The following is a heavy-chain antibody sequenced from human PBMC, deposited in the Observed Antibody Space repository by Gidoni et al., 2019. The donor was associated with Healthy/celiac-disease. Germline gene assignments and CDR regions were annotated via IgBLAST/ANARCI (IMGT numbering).Heavy chain of an antibody. CDR1: GRSISSSSYY. D-gene: IGHD3-10*01. V-gene: IGHV4-39*07. CDR3: ASPTTNTYYYGSGLNDAFDI. J-gene: IGHJ3*02. Sequence: QLQLQESGPGLVKPSETLSLTCTVSGRSISSSSYYWGWIRQPPGKGLEWIGSIYYSGSTYYNPSLKSRVTISVDTSKNQFSLKLSSVTAADTAVYYCASPTTNTYYYGSGLNDAFDIWGQGTMVTVSS. CDR2: IYYSGST.